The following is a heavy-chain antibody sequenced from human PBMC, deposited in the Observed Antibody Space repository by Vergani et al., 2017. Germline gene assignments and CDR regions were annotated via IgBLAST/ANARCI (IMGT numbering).Heavy chain of an antibody. J-gene: IGHJ3*02. CDR2: ISYDGSNK. D-gene: IGHD1-26*01. CDR3: AKGVGATPHDAFDI. CDR1: GFTFSSYA. Sequence: QVQLVESGGGVVQPGRSLRLSCAASGFTFSSYAMHWVRQAPGKGLEWVAVISYDGSNKYYADSVKGRFTISRDNSKNTLYLQMNSLRAEDTAVYYCAKGVGATPHDAFDIWGQGTMVTVSS. V-gene: IGHV3-30-3*01.